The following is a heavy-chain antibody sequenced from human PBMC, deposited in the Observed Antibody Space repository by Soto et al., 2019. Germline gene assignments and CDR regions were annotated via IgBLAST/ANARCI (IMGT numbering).Heavy chain of an antibody. CDR1: GFSLSTSGVG. D-gene: IGHD3-3*01. CDR2: IYWDDDK. CDR3: AHSFLEWLSGPFGY. V-gene: IGHV2-5*02. J-gene: IGHJ4*02. Sequence: QITLKESGPTLVKPTQPLTLTCTFSGFSLSTSGVGVGWIRQPPGKALEWLALIYWDDDKRYSPSLKSRLTITKDTSKNQVVLTMTNMDPVDTATYYCAHSFLEWLSGPFGYWGQGTLVTVSS.